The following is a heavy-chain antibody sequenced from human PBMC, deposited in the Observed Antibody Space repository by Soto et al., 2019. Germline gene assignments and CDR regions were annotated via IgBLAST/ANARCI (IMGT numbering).Heavy chain of an antibody. Sequence: QVQLVQSGADVKKPGASVKVSCKASGYTFTKYIVHWVRQSPGQRLEWMGWINAGSGNTRYSQKLQGRVSFTRDTSATTGYMELSGLRFEDTAIYYCARDAELATIPLDFWGQGTLVTVSS. J-gene: IGHJ1*01. D-gene: IGHD5-12*01. CDR3: ARDAELATIPLDF. CDR2: INAGSGNT. V-gene: IGHV1-3*01. CDR1: GYTFTKYI.